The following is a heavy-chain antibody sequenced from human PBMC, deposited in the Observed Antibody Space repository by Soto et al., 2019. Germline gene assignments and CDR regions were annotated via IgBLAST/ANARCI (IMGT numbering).Heavy chain of an antibody. CDR2: ISNSGGST. CDR1: GFTFSSYG. D-gene: IGHD5-18*01. CDR3: AKLRIQLWLQDDY. V-gene: IGHV3-23*01. Sequence: GGSLRLSCAASGFTFSSYGMTCVRHSSGKWLEWVSTISNSGGSTYYADSVKGRFTISRDNSKNTLYLQMNSLRAEDTAVYYCAKLRIQLWLQDDYWGQGTLVTVSS. J-gene: IGHJ4*02.